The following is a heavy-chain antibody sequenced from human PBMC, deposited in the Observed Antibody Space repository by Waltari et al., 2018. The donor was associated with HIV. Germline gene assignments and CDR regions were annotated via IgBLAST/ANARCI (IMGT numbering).Heavy chain of an antibody. J-gene: IGHJ4*01. CDR1: GFTFSDYY. CDR3: ASRGVWCSAISCYGL. D-gene: IGHD2-15*01. Sequence: QVQLVESGGNLVNPGGSLRLSCAASGFTFSDYYMSWIRQAPGKGLEWISDISTTGSAIYYADSVKGRFTISRDNSKNSLYLQMNNLRAEDTAVYFCASRGVWCSAISCYGLWGHGTLVTVSS. CDR2: ISTTGSAI. V-gene: IGHV3-11*01.